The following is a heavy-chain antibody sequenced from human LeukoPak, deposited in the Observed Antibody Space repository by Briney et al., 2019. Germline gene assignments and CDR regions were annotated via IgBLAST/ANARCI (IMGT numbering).Heavy chain of an antibody. Sequence: GGSLRLSCAASGFTFSRYWMHWVRQAPGKGLVWVSRINSDGSSKSYADSVKGRFTISRDNAKNTLYLQMNSLRAEDTAVYYCARTRYYYNSRSYGAPYYFDYWGQGTLVTVSS. J-gene: IGHJ4*02. V-gene: IGHV3-74*01. CDR1: GFTFSRYW. CDR3: ARTRYYYNSRSYGAPYYFDY. D-gene: IGHD3-10*01. CDR2: INSDGSSK.